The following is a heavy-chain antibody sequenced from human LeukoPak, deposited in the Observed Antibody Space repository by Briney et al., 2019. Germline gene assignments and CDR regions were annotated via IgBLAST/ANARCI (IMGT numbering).Heavy chain of an antibody. J-gene: IGHJ4*02. CDR2: INHSGST. D-gene: IGHD3-16*02. Sequence: SETLSLTCAVYGGSFSGYYWSWIRQPPGKGLEWIGEINHSGSTNYNPSLKSRVTISVDTSKNQFSLKLSSVTAADTAVYYCARGSRKDYVWGSYRSYYFDYWGQGTLVTVSS. V-gene: IGHV4-34*01. CDR3: ARGSRKDYVWGSYRSYYFDY. CDR1: GGSFSGYY.